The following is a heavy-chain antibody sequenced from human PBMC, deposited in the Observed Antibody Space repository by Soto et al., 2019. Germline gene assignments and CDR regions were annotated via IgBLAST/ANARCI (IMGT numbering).Heavy chain of an antibody. CDR2: ISYDDGNKK. J-gene: IGHJ4*02. CDR1: GFTFSSYA. V-gene: IGHV3-30-3*01. D-gene: IGHD4-17*01. Sequence: PVGSLRLSCVASGFTFSSYAMHWFRQAPVNGLEWVAVISYDDGNKKYYADSVKGRFTISRDNSKSTLYLQMNSLRAEDTAVYYCARDKRDPYGDYVDYWGQGTLVTVSS. CDR3: ARDKRDPYGDYVDY.